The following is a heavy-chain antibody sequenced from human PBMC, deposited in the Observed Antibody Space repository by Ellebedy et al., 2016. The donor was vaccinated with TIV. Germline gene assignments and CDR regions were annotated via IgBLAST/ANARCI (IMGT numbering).Heavy chain of an antibody. CDR1: GFSVTNNY. CDR3: ARDGSYGDYLSPRHAFNM. J-gene: IGHJ3*02. Sequence: GGSLRLSCAASGFSVTNNYMSWVRQAPGKGLEWVGNINQDGSEKYYVDSMKGRFSISRDNAKNSLYLQMNSLRAEDTALYFCARDGSYGDYLSPRHAFNMWGQGTMVTVSS. V-gene: IGHV3-7*01. CDR2: INQDGSEK. D-gene: IGHD4-17*01.